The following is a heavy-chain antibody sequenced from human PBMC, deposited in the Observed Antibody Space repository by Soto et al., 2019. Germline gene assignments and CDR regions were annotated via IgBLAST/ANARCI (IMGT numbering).Heavy chain of an antibody. V-gene: IGHV3-7*05. CDR2: IKQDGSEK. D-gene: IGHD3-3*01. CDR1: GFTFSSYW. Sequence: GGSLRLSCAASGFTFSSYWMSWVRQAPGKGLEWVANIKQDGSEKYYVDSVKGRFTISRDNAKNSLYLQMNSLRAEDTAVYYCARDTRNYDFWSGYLGYWGQGTLVTVSS. CDR3: ARDTRNYDFWSGYLGY. J-gene: IGHJ4*02.